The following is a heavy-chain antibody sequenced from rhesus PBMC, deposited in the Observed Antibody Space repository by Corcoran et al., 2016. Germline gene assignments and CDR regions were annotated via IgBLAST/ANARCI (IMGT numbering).Heavy chain of an antibody. CDR3: TRFDY. J-gene: IGHJ4*01. Sequence: EVQLVESGGGLVQPGGSLRLSCAASGFTFNTYGLHGVRQAPGKGIDGVAGISTDGTKKSCADSVKDRFSVSRDNSKNVLYLQINNRKLDDTALYYCTRFDYWGRGVLVTVSS. CDR2: ISTDGTKK. V-gene: IGHV3-54*02. CDR1: GFTFNTYG.